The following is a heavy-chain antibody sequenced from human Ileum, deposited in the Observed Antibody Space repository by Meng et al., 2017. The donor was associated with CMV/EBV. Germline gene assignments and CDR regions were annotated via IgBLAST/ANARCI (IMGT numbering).Heavy chain of an antibody. CDR1: GASISSGDYS. Sequence: QVQLKGSGPGLVSPSHTRSLSCTVSGASISSGDYSWSWIRQPPGKGLEWIGYIFFSGNTYYNPSLNNRVIISIDTPRNQFSLKVDSVTAADTAVYYCARFRIAALGNLFDPWGHGTLVTVSS. J-gene: IGHJ5*02. CDR2: IFFSGNT. D-gene: IGHD6-13*01. CDR3: ARFRIAALGNLFDP. V-gene: IGHV4-30-4*08.